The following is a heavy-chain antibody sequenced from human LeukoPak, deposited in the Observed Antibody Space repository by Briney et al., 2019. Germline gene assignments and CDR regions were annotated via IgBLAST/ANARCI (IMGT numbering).Heavy chain of an antibody. CDR2: IKQDGSEK. V-gene: IGHV3-7*01. J-gene: IGHJ4*02. D-gene: IGHD1-26*01. CDR1: GFTFSSYY. CDR3: ARVGGSPYFDY. Sequence: GGSLRLSCAASGFTFSSYYMSWLRQAPGKGLEGVANIKQDGSEKYYVDSVKGRFTISRDNAKNSLYLQMNSLRAEDTAVYYCARVGGSPYFDYWGQGSLVTVSS.